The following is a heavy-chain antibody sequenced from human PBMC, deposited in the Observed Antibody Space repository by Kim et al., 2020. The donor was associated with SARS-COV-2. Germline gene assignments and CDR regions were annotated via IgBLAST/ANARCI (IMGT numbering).Heavy chain of an antibody. CDR3: ARAHDSSGYYLDFDY. D-gene: IGHD3-22*01. CDR2: IWYDGSNK. V-gene: IGHV3-33*01. J-gene: IGHJ4*02. CDR1: GFTFSSYG. Sequence: GGSLRLSCAAPGFTFSSYGMHWVRQAPGKGLEWVAVIWYDGSNKYYADSVKGRFTISRDNSKNTLYLQMNSLRAEDTAVYYCARAHDSSGYYLDFDYWGQETLVTVSS.